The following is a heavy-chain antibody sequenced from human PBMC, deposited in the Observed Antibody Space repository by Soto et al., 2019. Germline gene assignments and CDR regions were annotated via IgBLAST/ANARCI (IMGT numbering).Heavy chain of an antibody. CDR1: GGTFSSYA. D-gene: IGHD6-13*01. CDR2: IIPIFGTA. V-gene: IGHV1-69*13. J-gene: IGHJ6*02. CDR3: ARYSSSWYVGIYYYYGMDV. Sequence: SVKVSCKASGGTFSSYAISWVRQAPGQGLEWMGGIIPIFGTANYAQKFQGRVTITADESTSTAYMELSSLRSEDTAVYYCARYSSSWYVGIYYYYGMDVWGQGTTVTVSS.